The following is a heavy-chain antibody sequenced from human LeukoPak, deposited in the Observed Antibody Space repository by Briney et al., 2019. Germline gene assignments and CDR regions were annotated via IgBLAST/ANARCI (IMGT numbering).Heavy chain of an antibody. J-gene: IGHJ4*02. CDR2: IYYSGST. CDR1: GGSISTSNSY. D-gene: IGHD3-10*01. V-gene: IGHV4-39*07. CDR3: ARDARVQKWFGELLKTTTYYFDY. Sequence: SETLSLTCAVSGGSISTSNSYWGRIRRPPGKGLEWVGSIYYSGSTYYNPSLKSRVSISVDTSKNQFSLKLSSVTAADTAVYYCARDARVQKWFGELLKTTTYYFDYWGQGTLVTVSS.